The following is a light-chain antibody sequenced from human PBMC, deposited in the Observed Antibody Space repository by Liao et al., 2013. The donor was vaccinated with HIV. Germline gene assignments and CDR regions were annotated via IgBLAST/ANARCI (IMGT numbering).Light chain of an antibody. V-gene: IGLV3-21*04. CDR3: QVWDSRSVVV. J-gene: IGLJ2*01. CDR2: YDG. CDR1: DIGSKS. Sequence: SYELTQPPSVSVAPEKTARLTCGGDDIGSKSVHWYRQKPGQAPVLVIYYDGDRPSGIPERFSGSNSGNTATLTISRVEVADEADYYCQVWDSRSVVVFGGGTKLTVL.